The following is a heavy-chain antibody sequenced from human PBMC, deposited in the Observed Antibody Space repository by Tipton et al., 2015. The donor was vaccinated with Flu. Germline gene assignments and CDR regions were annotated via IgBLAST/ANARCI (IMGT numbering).Heavy chain of an antibody. CDR2: ISTDGSTT. CDR3: STAFAGINNF. CDR1: GFTFRSDW. J-gene: IGHJ4*02. D-gene: IGHD2-21*02. V-gene: IGHV3-74*01. Sequence: SLRLSCAASGFTFRSDWMHWVRQTPGKRLVWVSGISTDGSTTIYADSVKGRFTISRDNAKNTLFLQMSSLRAEDTAVYYCSTAFAGINNFWGQGTLVTVSS.